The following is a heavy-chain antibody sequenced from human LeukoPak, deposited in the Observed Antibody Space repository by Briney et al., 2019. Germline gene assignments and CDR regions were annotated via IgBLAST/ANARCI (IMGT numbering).Heavy chain of an antibody. J-gene: IGHJ5*02. V-gene: IGHV1-8*01. CDR1: GYTFTSYD. D-gene: IGHD2-15*01. Sequence: ASVKVSCKASGYTFTSYDINWVRQATGQGLEWMGWMNPNSGNTGYAQKFQGRVTMTRNTSISIAYMELSSLRSEDTAVHYCARGTGYCTGGSCYNWFDPWGQGTLVTVSS. CDR3: ARGTGYCTGGSCYNWFDP. CDR2: MNPNSGNT.